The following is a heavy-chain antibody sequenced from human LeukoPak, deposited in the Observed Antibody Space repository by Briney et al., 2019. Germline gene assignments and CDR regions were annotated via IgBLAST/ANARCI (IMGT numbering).Heavy chain of an antibody. CDR3: ARGGGSGGTVTTFDY. V-gene: IGHV1-69*05. CDR1: GGTFSSYA. J-gene: IGHJ4*02. D-gene: IGHD4-11*01. Sequence: SVKVSCKASGGTFSSYAISWVRQAPGQGPEWMGGIIPIFGTANYAQKFQGRVTITTDESTSTAYMELSSLRSEDTAVYYCARGGGSGGTVTTFDYWGQGTLVTVSP. CDR2: IIPIFGTA.